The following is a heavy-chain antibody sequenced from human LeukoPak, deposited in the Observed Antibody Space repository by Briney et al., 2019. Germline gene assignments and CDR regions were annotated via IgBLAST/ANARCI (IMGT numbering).Heavy chain of an antibody. CDR3: ARYNWNDAAEYYYGMDV. V-gene: IGHV3-20*01. CDR2: INWNGGST. Sequence: GGSLRLSCAASGFTLDDYGMSWVRHAPGKGLEWVSGINWNGGSTGYADSVKGRFTISRDNAKNSLYLQMNSLRAEDTALYHCARYNWNDAAEYYYGMDVWGQGTTVTVSS. CDR1: GFTLDDYG. D-gene: IGHD1-1*01. J-gene: IGHJ6*02.